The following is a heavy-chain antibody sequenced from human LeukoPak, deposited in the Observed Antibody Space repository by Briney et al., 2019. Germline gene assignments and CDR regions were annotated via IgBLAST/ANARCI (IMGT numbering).Heavy chain of an antibody. CDR3: ARPYESNRDHSGYGY. CDR1: GFTLSNYW. D-gene: IGHD5-12*01. J-gene: IGHJ4*02. V-gene: IGHV3-7*02. CDR2: INQDGSEE. Sequence: PGGCLRLSCATSGFTLSNYWMSWVRQAPGKGLEWVANINQDGSEEYYVYSVRGRFTISRDNAKNSLYLQMNSLRAEDTAVYYCARPYESNRDHSGYGYWGRGTLVTVSS.